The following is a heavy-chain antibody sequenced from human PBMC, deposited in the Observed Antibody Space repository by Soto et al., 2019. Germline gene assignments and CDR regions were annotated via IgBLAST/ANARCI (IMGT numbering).Heavy chain of an antibody. J-gene: IGHJ6*02. D-gene: IGHD2-15*01. CDR2: IIPIFGTA. V-gene: IGHV1-69*13. CDR3: ARGDIVVVVAATRAYYYGMDV. Sequence: SVTVSCKASVGTFSSYAISWVRQAPGQGLEWMGGIIPIFGTANYAQKFQGRVTITADESTSTAYMELSSLRSEDTAVYYCARGDIVVVVAATRAYYYGMDVWGQGTTVTVSS. CDR1: VGTFSSYA.